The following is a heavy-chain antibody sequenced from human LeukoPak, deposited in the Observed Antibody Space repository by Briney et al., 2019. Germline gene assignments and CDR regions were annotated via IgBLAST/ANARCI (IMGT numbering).Heavy chain of an antibody. CDR2: ISGSGGDT. CDR1: GLTFSTYA. V-gene: IGHV3-23*01. J-gene: IGHJ6*02. D-gene: IGHD2-2*02. CDR3: ATVGGYTWRDGLDV. Sequence: GGSLRLPCTASGLTFSTYAMSWVRQAPGKGLEWVSTISGSGGDTYYADPVKGRITISRDNSKNTLYLQMNSLRVEDTAVYYCATVGGYTWRDGLDVWGRGTTVTVSS.